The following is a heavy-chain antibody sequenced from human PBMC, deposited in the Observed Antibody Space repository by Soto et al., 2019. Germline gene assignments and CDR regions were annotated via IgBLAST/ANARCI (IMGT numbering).Heavy chain of an antibody. J-gene: IGHJ6*02. Sequence: PSETLSVASTVSDGSVINYGWSWIRQPAGRGLEWIGRVYSSGATNYNPSLNGRVTMSVDTSRNQFSLRLSSVTAADTAIYYCTKGPNWNYYYYGVDVWGQGTAVTVSS. CDR3: TKGPNWNYYYYGVDV. CDR2: VYSSGAT. V-gene: IGHV4-4*07. D-gene: IGHD1-20*01. CDR1: DGSVINYG.